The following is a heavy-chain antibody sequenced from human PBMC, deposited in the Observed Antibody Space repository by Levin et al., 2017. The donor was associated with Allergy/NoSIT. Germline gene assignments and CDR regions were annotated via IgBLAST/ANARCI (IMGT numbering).Heavy chain of an antibody. D-gene: IGHD1-26*01. CDR1: GFTFSDHY. Sequence: GESLKISCGASGFTFSDHYMDWVRQAPGKGVEWVGRIRNKARSYTTEFAASVKGRFTISGDDSKNSLYLQMNSLKTEDTAVYYCARSYSEQLYNMDVWGQGTTVTVSS. CDR3: ARSYSEQLYNMDV. CDR2: IRNKARSYTT. V-gene: IGHV3-72*01. J-gene: IGHJ6*02.